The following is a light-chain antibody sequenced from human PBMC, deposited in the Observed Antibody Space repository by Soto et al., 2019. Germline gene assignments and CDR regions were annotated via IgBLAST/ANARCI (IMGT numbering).Light chain of an antibody. V-gene: IGKV1-5*01. CDR2: DVS. CDR1: QSISDW. Sequence: DIQMTQSPSTLSASVGDRVTITCRASQSISDWLAWYQQKPGKAPNLLIYDVSSLESGVPSRFSGSGFGTEFTLQISRVEAEDVGVYYCMQSKQLPVTFGPGTKVDIK. CDR3: MQSKQLPVT. J-gene: IGKJ3*01.